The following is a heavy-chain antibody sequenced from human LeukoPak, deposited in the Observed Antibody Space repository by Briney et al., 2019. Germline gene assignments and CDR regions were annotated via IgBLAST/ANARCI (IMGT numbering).Heavy chain of an antibody. CDR2: INDGGGST. V-gene: IGHV3-23*01. D-gene: IGHD3-16*01. CDR1: GFTFSSCA. J-gene: IGHJ4*02. CDR3: ARGPYATMGFDY. Sequence: GGSLRLSCAASGFTFSSCAMSWVRQAPGKGLEWVSTINDGGGSTHYADSVKGRFTISRDNSKNTLYLQMNSLRAEDTAVYYCARGPYATMGFDYWGQGTLVTVSS.